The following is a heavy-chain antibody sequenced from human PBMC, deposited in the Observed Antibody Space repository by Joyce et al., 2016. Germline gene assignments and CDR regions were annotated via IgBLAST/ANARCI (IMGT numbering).Heavy chain of an antibody. D-gene: IGHD2-8*01. CDR1: GHSLSSNSYY. Sequence: QLQLQESGPGLVQPSGTLSLTCTVSGHSLSSNSYYWGWIRQPPGKGLEWVGTLHFNGDNYYNPALKSRVTISEDTSRNQFSLTLHSVSAADTAVYYCARRVVGVYYFDFWGQGALVTVSS. V-gene: IGHV4-39*01. CDR2: LHFNGDN. J-gene: IGHJ4*02. CDR3: ARRVVGVYYFDF.